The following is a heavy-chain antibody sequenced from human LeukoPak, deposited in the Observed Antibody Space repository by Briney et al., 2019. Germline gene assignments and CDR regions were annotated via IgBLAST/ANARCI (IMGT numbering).Heavy chain of an antibody. CDR3: AKDSGGSYYGYYYGMDV. D-gene: IGHD1-26*01. V-gene: IGHV3-9*01. J-gene: IGHJ6*02. Sequence: GGSLRLSCAASGFTFDDYAMHWVRQAPGKGLEWVSGISWNSGSLGYADSVKGRFTISRDNAKNSLYLQMNSLRAEDTALYYCAKDSGGSYYGYYYGMDVWGQGTTVTVSS. CDR2: ISWNSGSL. CDR1: GFTFDDYA.